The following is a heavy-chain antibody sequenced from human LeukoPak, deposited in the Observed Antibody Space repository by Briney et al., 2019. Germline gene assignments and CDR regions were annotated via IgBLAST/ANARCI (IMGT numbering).Heavy chain of an antibody. Sequence: PGRSLRLSCAASGFTFSSYAMHWVRQAPGKGLEWVAVISYDGSNKYYADSVKGRFTISRDNSKNTLYLQMNSLRAEDTAVYYCARDMRLGPPGGSGSSWSQVGYWGQGTLVTVSS. CDR3: ARDMRLGPPGGSGSSWSQVGY. CDR2: ISYDGSNK. J-gene: IGHJ4*02. V-gene: IGHV3-30*04. D-gene: IGHD3-10*01. CDR1: GFTFSSYA.